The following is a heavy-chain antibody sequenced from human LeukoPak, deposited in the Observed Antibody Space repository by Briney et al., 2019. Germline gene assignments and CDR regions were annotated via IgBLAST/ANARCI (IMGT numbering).Heavy chain of an antibody. CDR2: IYYSGNT. CDR1: GGSISSGSSY. J-gene: IGHJ4*02. CDR3: ARGADSSGYYFFDY. D-gene: IGHD3-22*01. Sequence: PSETLSLTCTVSGGSISSGSSYWGWIRQPPGKGLEWIASIYYSGNTYFNPSLKSRVTISVDPSNNQVSLKVGSVTAADTAVYYCARGADSSGYYFFDYWGQGTLVTVSS. V-gene: IGHV4-39*01.